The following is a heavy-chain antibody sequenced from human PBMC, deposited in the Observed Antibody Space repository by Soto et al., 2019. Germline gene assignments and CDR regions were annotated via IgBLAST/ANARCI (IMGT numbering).Heavy chain of an antibody. V-gene: IGHV3-30*03. Sequence: HPGGSLRLSCAASGFTFSSYGMHWVRQAPGKGLEWVAVISYEGTNKYYADSVKGRFTISRDNAKNSLYLQMNSLRADDTAVYYCARDQSNWGQGTLVTVSS. CDR3: ARDQSN. J-gene: IGHJ4*02. CDR1: GFTFSSYG. CDR2: ISYEGTNK.